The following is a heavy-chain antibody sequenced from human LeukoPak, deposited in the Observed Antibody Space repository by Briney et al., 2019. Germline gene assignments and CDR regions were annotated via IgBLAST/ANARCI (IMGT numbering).Heavy chain of an antibody. CDR2: INPNSGGT. V-gene: IGHV1-2*02. D-gene: IGHD1-14*01. Sequence: ASVKVSCKASGYTFTCYYMHWVRQAPGQGLEWMGWINPNSGGTNYAQKFQGRVTMTRDTSISTAYMELSRLRSDDTAVYYCARVDARRGYYYYYGMDVWGQGTTVTASS. J-gene: IGHJ6*02. CDR3: ARVDARRGYYYYYGMDV. CDR1: GYTFTCYY.